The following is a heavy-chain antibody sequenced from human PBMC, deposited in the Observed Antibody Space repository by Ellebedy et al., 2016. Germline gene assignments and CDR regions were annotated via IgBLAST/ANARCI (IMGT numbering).Heavy chain of an antibody. V-gene: IGHV5-51*01. J-gene: IGHJ4*02. CDR3: ARRAGSSGWYFPDY. CDR2: IYPGDSDT. Sequence: KVSXXGSGYSFTSYWIGWVRQMPGKGLEWMGIIYPGDSDTRYSPSFQGQVTISADKSISTAYLQWSSLKASDTAMYYCARRAGSSGWYFPDYWGQGTLVTVSS. CDR1: GYSFTSYW. D-gene: IGHD6-19*01.